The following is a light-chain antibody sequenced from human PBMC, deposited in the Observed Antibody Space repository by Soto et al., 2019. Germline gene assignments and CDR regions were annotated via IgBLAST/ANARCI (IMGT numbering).Light chain of an antibody. CDR1: QYISSY. CDR3: QQYNSYSPLT. Sequence: DIQMTQSPSSLSASVGDRVTITCRASQYISSYLNWYQHKPGKAPKLLIYKASTLESGVTSRFSGSESGTEFTLTITSLQPDDFAIYYCQQYNSYSPLTFGGGTKVDIK. V-gene: IGKV1-5*03. J-gene: IGKJ4*01. CDR2: KAS.